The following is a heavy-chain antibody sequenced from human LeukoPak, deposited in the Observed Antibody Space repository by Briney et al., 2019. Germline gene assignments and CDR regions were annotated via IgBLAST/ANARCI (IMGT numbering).Heavy chain of an antibody. CDR1: GFTFSNYG. CDR3: SRKTDTAMVDGHCYFDY. D-gene: IGHD5-18*01. CDR2: ISQDGSEK. Sequence: GGSLRLSCAASGFTFSNYGVHWVRQAPGKGLEWVAHISQDGSEKYYGDSVKGRFTISRDNSKNKLYLQMNSLTAEDTAVYYCSRKTDTAMVDGHCYFDYWGPGTLVSVSS. V-gene: IGHV3-30*03. J-gene: IGHJ4*02.